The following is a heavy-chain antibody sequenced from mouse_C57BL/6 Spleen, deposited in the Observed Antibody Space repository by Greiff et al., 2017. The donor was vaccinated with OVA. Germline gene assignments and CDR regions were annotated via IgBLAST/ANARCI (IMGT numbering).Heavy chain of an antibody. J-gene: IGHJ1*03. CDR2: IYPSDSYT. V-gene: IGHV1-69*01. CDR1: GYTFTRYW. CDR3: ARRLGDGYWYFDV. D-gene: IGHD1-2*01. Sequence: VQLQQPGAELVLPVASVKLSCKASGYTFTRYWMHWVKQRPGQGLEWIGEIYPSDSYTIYNQKIKGKSPFTVYKSSSTACMQLSSLTSEDSAVYYGARRLGDGYWYFDVWGTGTTVTVSS.